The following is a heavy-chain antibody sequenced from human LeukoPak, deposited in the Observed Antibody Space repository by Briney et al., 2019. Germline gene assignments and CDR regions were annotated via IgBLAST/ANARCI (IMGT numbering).Heavy chain of an antibody. J-gene: IGHJ6*02. V-gene: IGHV3-30-3*01. CDR2: ISYDGSNK. Sequence: GGSLRLSCAASGFTFSSYAMHWVRQAPGKGLEWVAVISYDGSNKYYADSVKGRFTISRDNSKNTLYLQMNSLRAEDTAVYYRARASDGMDVWGQGTTVTVSS. CDR3: ARASDGMDV. CDR1: GFTFSSYA.